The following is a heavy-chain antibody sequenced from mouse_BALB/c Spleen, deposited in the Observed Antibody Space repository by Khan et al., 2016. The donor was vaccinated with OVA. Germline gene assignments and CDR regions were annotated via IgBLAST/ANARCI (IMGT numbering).Heavy chain of an antibody. J-gene: IGHJ3*01. Sequence: VQLQQSGPELVKPGASVKISCKASGYSFTGYYMHWVKQSHVKSLEWIGRINPYNGATSYNQNFKDKVSLTVDKSSSTAYMELHSLTSEDSAVYYCAREFPLSYWGQGTLVTVSA. V-gene: IGHV1-31*01. CDR3: AREFPLSY. CDR2: INPYNGAT. CDR1: GYSFTGYY.